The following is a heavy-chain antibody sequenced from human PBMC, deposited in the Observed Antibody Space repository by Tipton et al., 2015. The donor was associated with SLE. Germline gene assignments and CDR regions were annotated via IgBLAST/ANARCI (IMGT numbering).Heavy chain of an antibody. D-gene: IGHD6-6*01. CDR2: ISSSGSTI. CDR1: GFTFSSYE. V-gene: IGHV3-48*03. CDR3: ARGPYSSSSPPDY. Sequence: SLRLSCAASGFTFSSYEMNWVRQAPGKGLEWVSYISSSGSTIYYADSVKGRFTISRDNAKNSLYLQMNSLRAGDTAVYYCARGPYSSSSPPDYWGQGTLATVSS. J-gene: IGHJ4*02.